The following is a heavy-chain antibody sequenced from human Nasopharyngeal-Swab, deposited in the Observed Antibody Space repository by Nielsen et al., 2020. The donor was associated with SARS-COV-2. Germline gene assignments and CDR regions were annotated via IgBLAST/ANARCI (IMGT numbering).Heavy chain of an antibody. D-gene: IGHD5-18*01. V-gene: IGHV4-39*01. CDR1: GGSISSSSYY. Sequence: SETLSLTCTVSGGSISSSSYYWGWIRQPPGKGLEWIGSIYYSGSTYYNPSLKSRVTISVDTSKNQFSLKLSPVTAADTAVYYCATYGYGSYYYYYMDVWGKGTTVTVSS. J-gene: IGHJ6*03. CDR3: ATYGYGSYYYYYMDV. CDR2: IYYSGST.